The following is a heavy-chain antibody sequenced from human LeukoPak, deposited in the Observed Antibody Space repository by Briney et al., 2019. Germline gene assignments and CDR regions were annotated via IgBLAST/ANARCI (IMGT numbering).Heavy chain of an antibody. CDR1: GGSISSGSYY. CDR2: IYTSGST. J-gene: IGHJ4*02. CDR3: AGTLGYYFDY. V-gene: IGHV4-61*02. Sequence: SQTLSLTCTASGGSISSGSYYWSWIRQPAGKGLEWIGRIYTSGSTNYNPSLKSRVTISVDTSKNQFSLKLSSVTAADTAVYYCAGTLGYYFDYWGQGTLVTVSS. D-gene: IGHD7-27*01.